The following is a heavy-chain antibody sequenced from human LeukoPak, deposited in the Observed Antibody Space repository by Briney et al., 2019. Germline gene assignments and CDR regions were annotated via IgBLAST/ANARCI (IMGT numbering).Heavy chain of an antibody. Sequence: GGSLKLSCAASGFIFSNYGIHWVRQAPGKGLEWVGRIKSKTDGGTTDYAAPVKGRFTISRDDSKNTLYLQMNSLKTEDTAVYYCTTLYDYVWGSYRHKSKSYFDYWGQGTLVTVSS. J-gene: IGHJ4*02. CDR1: GFIFSNYG. CDR2: IKSKTDGGTT. D-gene: IGHD3-16*02. CDR3: TTLYDYVWGSYRHKSKSYFDY. V-gene: IGHV3-15*01.